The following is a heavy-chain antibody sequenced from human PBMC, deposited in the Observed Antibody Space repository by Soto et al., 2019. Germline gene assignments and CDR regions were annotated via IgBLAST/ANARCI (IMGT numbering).Heavy chain of an antibody. CDR3: SRQASY. CDR2: VYFNGKT. V-gene: IGHV4-39*01. Sequence: QLQLQESGPGLVKPSETLSLTCNVSGVSISDTSYYWGWIRQPPGKGLEWIGTVYFNGKTFYNPSLKSRLTISVDRSKNQISLRLTSVTAADTSVYCCSRQASYWGQGTLVAVSS. CDR1: GVSISDTSYY. J-gene: IGHJ4*02.